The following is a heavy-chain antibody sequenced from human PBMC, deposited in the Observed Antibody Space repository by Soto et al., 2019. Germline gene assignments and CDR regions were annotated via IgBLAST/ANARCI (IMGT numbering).Heavy chain of an antibody. V-gene: IGHV3-48*01. J-gene: IGHJ5*02. CDR2: ISSSSSTI. CDR3: AREYCSSTSCLNWFDP. D-gene: IGHD2-2*01. Sequence: GGSLRLSCAASGFTFSNAWMNWVRQAPGKGLEWVSYISSSSSTIYYADSVKGRFTISRDNAKNSLYLQMNSLRAEDTAVYYCAREYCSSTSCLNWFDPWGQGTLVTVSS. CDR1: GFTFSNAW.